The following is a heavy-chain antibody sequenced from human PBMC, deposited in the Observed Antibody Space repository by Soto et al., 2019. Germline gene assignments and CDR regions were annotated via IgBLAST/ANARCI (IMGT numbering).Heavy chain of an antibody. CDR2: IIPIFGTA. V-gene: IGHV1-69*01. Sequence: QVQLVQSGAEVKKPGSSVKVSCKASGGTFSSYAISWVRQAPGQGLEWMGGIIPIFGTANYAQKFQGRDTMTGDDSTCTAYMELSSLRSEDTAVYSGASPGEYSRAYDFDSGGRGPLVPVSS. J-gene: IGHJ4*02. CDR3: ASPGEYSRAYDFDS. CDR1: GGTFSSYA. D-gene: IGHD6-6*01.